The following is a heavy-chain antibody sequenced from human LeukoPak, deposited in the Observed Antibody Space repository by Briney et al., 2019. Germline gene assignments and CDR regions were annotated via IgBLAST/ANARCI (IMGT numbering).Heavy chain of an antibody. CDR2: ISSGSSYI. V-gene: IGHV3-11*06. CDR1: GFTFSDYY. J-gene: IGHJ4*02. D-gene: IGHD6-6*01. CDR3: ARGQDHTSSSSPDY. Sequence: NPGGSLRLSCAASGFTFSDYYMSWIRQAPGKGLEWVSSISSGSSYIYYADSVKGRFTISRDNAKNSLYLQMNSLRAEDTAVYYCARGQDHTSSSSPDYWGQGTLVTVSS.